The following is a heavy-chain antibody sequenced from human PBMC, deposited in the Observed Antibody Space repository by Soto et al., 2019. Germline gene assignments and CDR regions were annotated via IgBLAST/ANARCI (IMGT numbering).Heavy chain of an antibody. D-gene: IGHD4-17*01. J-gene: IGHJ5*02. V-gene: IGHV1-18*01. CDR3: ARGSVTRGVNWFDP. CDR1: GYTFTSYG. CDR2: ISAYNGNT. Sequence: ASVKVSCQASGYTFTSYGISWVRQAPGQGLEWMGWISAYNGNTNYAQKLQGRVTMTTDTSTSTAYMELRSLRSDDTAVYYYARGSVTRGVNWFDPWGQGTLVTVSS.